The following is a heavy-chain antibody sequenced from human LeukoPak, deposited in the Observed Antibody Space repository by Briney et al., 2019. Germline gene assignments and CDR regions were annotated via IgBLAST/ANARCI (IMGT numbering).Heavy chain of an antibody. CDR2: SGTT. D-gene: IGHD3-10*01. CDR3: ARERTMVRGMSWFDP. CDR1: VAPSVVTT. Sequence: SETCPSPALSLVAPSVVTTGAGSGSPQGRDWSGLGNSGTTNYNPSLKSRVSISVDTSKKQFSLKLSSVTAADTAVYYCARERTMVRGMSWFDPWGQGTRVTVSS. V-gene: IGHV4-59*01. J-gene: IGHJ5*02.